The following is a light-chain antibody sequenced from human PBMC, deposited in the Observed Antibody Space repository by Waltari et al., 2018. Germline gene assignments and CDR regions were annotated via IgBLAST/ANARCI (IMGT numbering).Light chain of an antibody. CDR1: SSDVGGYNY. CDR2: EVS. V-gene: IGLV2-8*01. CDR3: SSYAGNSVT. Sequence: QSALTQPPSASGSPGQSVTISCTGTSSDVGGYNYVSWYQQHPGKAPKLMISEVSKRPAGVPDRFSGSKSGNTASLTVSGLQAEDEADYYCSSYAGNSVTFGGGTKLTVL. J-gene: IGLJ2*01.